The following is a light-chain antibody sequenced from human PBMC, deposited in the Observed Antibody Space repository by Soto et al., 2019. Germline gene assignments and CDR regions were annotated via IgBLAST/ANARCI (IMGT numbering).Light chain of an antibody. CDR3: LQHTSYPWT. Sequence: DLQMTQSPSAMSASVGDRVTITCRASQGISKYLAWFQQRPGKVPRRLVYAASSLQSGVPSRFSGSGSGTEFTLTISSRQPEDFGTYYCLQHTSYPWTFGQGTKVEI. CDR2: AAS. V-gene: IGKV1-17*03. J-gene: IGKJ1*01. CDR1: QGISKY.